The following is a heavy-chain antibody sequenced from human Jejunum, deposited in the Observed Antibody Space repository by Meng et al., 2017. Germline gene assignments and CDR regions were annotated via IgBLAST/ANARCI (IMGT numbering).Heavy chain of an antibody. V-gene: IGHV3-11*01. J-gene: IGHJ4*02. CDR2: ISGSGNTI. Sequence: QVQLGESGGGWVKPGGALRRAWATAEFTFSDYYMNWIRQAPGKGLEWVSFISGSGNTIYYADSVKGRFTISRDNAKNSLYLQMNSLRAEDTAVYYCARGVTGYSSSWDYFDYWGRGTLVTVSS. CDR3: ARGVTGYSSSWDYFDY. CDR1: EFTFSDYY. D-gene: IGHD6-13*01.